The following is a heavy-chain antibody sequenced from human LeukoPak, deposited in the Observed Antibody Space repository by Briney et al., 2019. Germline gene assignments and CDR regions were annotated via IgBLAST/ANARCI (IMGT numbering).Heavy chain of an antibody. J-gene: IGHJ4*02. CDR2: ISSSGDTV. V-gene: IGHV3-11*01. CDR1: GFTFSDYY. CDR3: AVGFDY. Sequence: GGSLRLSCAASGFTFSDYYMSWLRQTPGKGLECLAYISSSGDTVYYAASVEGRFTTSRDNANNLLFLQMHSLTDEDTGVYYCAVGFDYWGQGTLVSVSS.